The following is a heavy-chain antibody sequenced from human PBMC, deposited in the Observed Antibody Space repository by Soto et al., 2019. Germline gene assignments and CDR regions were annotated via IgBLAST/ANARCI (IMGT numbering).Heavy chain of an antibody. D-gene: IGHD1-26*01. CDR3: AKDRVDGSLDY. Sequence: ASVKVSSKASGYTFSSYYMHWVRQAPGQGLEWMGIINPSGGGTSYTQKLQGRVTMTRDTSTSTVYMELSNLRSDDTAVYYCAKDRVDGSLDYWGQGTLVTVSS. CDR2: INPSGGGT. J-gene: IGHJ4*02. V-gene: IGHV1-46*04. CDR1: GYTFSSYY.